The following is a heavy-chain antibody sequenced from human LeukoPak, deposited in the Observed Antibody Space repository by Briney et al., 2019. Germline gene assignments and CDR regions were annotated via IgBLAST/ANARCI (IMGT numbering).Heavy chain of an antibody. D-gene: IGHD2-2*01. V-gene: IGHV3-53*01. CDR3: ARGSCSNIRCHDAFDI. Sequence: PGGSLRLSRAASGFIDSGTYMTWVRQAPGKGLECVSIIYSGGDTYYTDSVKGRFSVARDNSKNSLYLQMNSLRVDETAVYYCARGSCSNIRCHDAFDIWGEGTMVTVSS. CDR1: GFIDSGTY. J-gene: IGHJ3*02. CDR2: IYSGGDT.